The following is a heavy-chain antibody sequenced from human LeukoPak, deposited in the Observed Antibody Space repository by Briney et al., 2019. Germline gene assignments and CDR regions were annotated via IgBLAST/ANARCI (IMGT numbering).Heavy chain of an antibody. D-gene: IGHD6-19*01. CDR3: ARAAVAFDY. CDR1: GGSFSGYY. V-gene: IGHV4-34*01. Sequence: PSETLSLTCAVYGGSFSGYYWSWIRQPPGKGLEWIGEINHSGSTNYNPSLKSRVTISVDRSKNQFSLKLSSVTAADTAVYYCARAAVAFDYWGQGTLVTVSS. CDR2: INHSGST. J-gene: IGHJ4*02.